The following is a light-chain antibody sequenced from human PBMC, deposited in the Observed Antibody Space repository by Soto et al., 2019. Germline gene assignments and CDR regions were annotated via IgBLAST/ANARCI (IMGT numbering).Light chain of an antibody. Sequence: EIVLTKSPATLSSSPGETATLSCRASQYVGTRLAWYQHKPGQAPRLLIYYTSNRATGTPARFSGSGSGTDFTLTISRLEPEDFAVYYCQQYGSSGTFGQGTKVDIK. CDR1: QYVGTR. V-gene: IGKV3-20*01. CDR3: QQYGSSGT. CDR2: YTS. J-gene: IGKJ1*01.